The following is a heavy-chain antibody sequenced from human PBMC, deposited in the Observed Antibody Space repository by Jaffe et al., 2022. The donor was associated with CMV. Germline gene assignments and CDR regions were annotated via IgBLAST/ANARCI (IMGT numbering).Heavy chain of an antibody. Sequence: EVQLVESGGGLVKPGGSLRLSCAASGFTFSSYSMNWVRQAPGKGLEWVSSISSSSSYIYYADSVKGRFTISRDNAKNSLYLQMNSLRAEDTAVYYCARVRAAGTLEYYFDYWGQGTLVTVSS. CDR3: ARVRAAGTLEYYFDY. V-gene: IGHV3-21*01. D-gene: IGHD6-13*01. J-gene: IGHJ4*02. CDR1: GFTFSSYS. CDR2: ISSSSSYI.